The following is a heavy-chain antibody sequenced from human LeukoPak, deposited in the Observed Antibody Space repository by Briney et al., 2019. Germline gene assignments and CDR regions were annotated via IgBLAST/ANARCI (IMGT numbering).Heavy chain of an antibody. J-gene: IGHJ6*03. CDR3: VRGGANPNFAYMDV. CDR1: GFIFSGYS. Sequence: PGTSLRLSCAASGFIFSGYSMHWVRQAPGKGLDWVAVISNDGKKEYYAESVKGRFTISRDSPKNTLNLQMSSLRAEDTAVYFCVRGGANPNFAYMDVWGEGTTVTVSS. D-gene: IGHD4/OR15-4a*01. CDR2: ISNDGKKE. V-gene: IGHV3-30*04.